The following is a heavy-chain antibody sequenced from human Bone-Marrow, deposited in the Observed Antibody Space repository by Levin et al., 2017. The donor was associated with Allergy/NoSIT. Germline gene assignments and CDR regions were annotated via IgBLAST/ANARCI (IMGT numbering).Heavy chain of an antibody. CDR1: GGFVSAGNYY. CDR3: AREDMSTSLDY. D-gene: IGHD5/OR15-5a*01. Sequence: SETLSLRCTVSGGFVSAGNYYWTWIRQPPGKGLEWIGYIYYTGTTLYDPALKSRVTISLEPSKNQFSLKLTSVTAADTAVYYCAREDMSTSLDYWGQGNLVTVSS. CDR2: IYYTGTT. V-gene: IGHV4-61*01. J-gene: IGHJ4*02.